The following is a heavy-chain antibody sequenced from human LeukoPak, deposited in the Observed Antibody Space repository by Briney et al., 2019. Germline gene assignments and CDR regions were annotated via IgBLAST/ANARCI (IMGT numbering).Heavy chain of an antibody. Sequence: GGSLRLPCAASGFTFSGSAMHWVRQASGKGLEWVGRIRSKANSYATAYAASVKGRFTISRDDSKNTAYLQMNSLKTEDTAVYYCRTPKPLIAAASEGAFDIWGQGTMVTVSS. J-gene: IGHJ3*02. CDR2: IRSKANSYAT. CDR1: GFTFSGSA. CDR3: RTPKPLIAAASEGAFDI. V-gene: IGHV3-73*01. D-gene: IGHD6-13*01.